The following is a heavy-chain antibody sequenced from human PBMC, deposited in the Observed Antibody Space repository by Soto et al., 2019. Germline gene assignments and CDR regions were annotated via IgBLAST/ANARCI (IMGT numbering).Heavy chain of an antibody. J-gene: IGHJ4*01. CDR2: IYYSESN. Sequence: SKTLSLIYTVTAGTVSSGRNYWSWIQQPSGKRLVWTGYIYYSESNNYTPSLKSRVTISVDTSKNQYTLRLNSVTASETAVHYCSSHVELFVYWGHGPLVTVS. V-gene: IGHV4-61*01. CDR3: SSHVELFVY. CDR1: AGTVSSGRNY. D-gene: IGHD1-26*01.